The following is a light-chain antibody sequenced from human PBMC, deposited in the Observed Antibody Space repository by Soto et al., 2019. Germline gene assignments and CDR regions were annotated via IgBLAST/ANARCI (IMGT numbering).Light chain of an antibody. CDR2: DNN. J-gene: IGLJ2*01. Sequence: QSVLTQPPSMSGAPGQRVTISCTGSSSNIGAGYDVHWYQQHPGTAPKLLIFDNNNRPSGVPDRLSGSKSDTSASLAITGLQAEDEADYYCQSFDTSRSGFVVFGGGTKLTVL. CDR3: QSFDTSRSGFVV. V-gene: IGLV1-40*01. CDR1: SSNIGAGYD.